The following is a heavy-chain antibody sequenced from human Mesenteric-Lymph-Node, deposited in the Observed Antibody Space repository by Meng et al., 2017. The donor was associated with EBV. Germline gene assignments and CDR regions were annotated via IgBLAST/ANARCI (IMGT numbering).Heavy chain of an antibody. CDR1: GYTFTSYY. CDR3: ASGGSGINFDY. CDR2: INPSGGST. Sequence: QVQLVQSGAEVKKPGASVKVSCKASGYTFTSYYMHWVRQAPGQGLEWMGIINPSGGSTSYAQKFQGRVTMTADSSTSTAYMEVTSLTSDDTAVYYCASGGSGINFDYWGQGTLVTVSS. V-gene: IGHV1-46*01. D-gene: IGHD3-10*01. J-gene: IGHJ4*02.